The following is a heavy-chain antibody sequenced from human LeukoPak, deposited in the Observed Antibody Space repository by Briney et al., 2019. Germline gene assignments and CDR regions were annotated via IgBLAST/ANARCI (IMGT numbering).Heavy chain of an antibody. V-gene: IGHV4-34*01. Sequence: SETLSLTCAVYGGSFSGYYWSWIRQPPGKGLEWIGEINHSGSTNYNPSLKSRVTISVDTSRNQFSLKLSSVTAADTAVYYCARALGYSSSWYFDYWGQGTLVTVSS. CDR2: INHSGST. CDR3: ARALGYSSSWYFDY. J-gene: IGHJ4*02. D-gene: IGHD6-13*01. CDR1: GGSFSGYY.